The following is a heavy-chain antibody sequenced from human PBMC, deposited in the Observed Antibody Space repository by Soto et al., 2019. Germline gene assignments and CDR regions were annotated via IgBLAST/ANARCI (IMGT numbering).Heavy chain of an antibody. V-gene: IGHV3-30-3*01. CDR3: ARDARYTAMVHYYYYGMDV. CDR2: ISYDGSNK. D-gene: IGHD5-18*01. CDR1: GFTFSSYA. Sequence: SCKASGFTFSSYAMHWVRQAPGKGLEWVAVISYDGSNKYYADSVKGRFTISRDNSKNTLYLQMNSLRAEDTAVYYCARDARYTAMVHYYYYGMDVWGQGTTVTVSS. J-gene: IGHJ6*02.